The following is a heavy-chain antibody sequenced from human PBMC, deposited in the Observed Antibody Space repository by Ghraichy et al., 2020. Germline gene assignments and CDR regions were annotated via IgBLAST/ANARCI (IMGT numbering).Heavy chain of an antibody. V-gene: IGHV4-39*01. CDR1: GGSISSSSYY. CDR2: IYYSGST. D-gene: IGHD2-2*01. CDR3: ARHAPVVVPVKFDP. J-gene: IGHJ5*02. Sequence: SETLSLTCTVSGGSISSSSYYWGWIRQPPGKGLEWIGSIYYSGSTYYNPSLKSRVTISVDTSKNQFSLKLSSVTAADTAVYYCARHAPVVVPVKFDPWGQGTLVTVSS.